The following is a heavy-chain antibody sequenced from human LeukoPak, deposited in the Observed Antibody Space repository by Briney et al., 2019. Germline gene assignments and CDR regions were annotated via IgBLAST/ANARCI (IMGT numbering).Heavy chain of an antibody. Sequence: SETLSLTCTVSGGPISTYYWSWFRQFPGKGLEWIGYFGDSGSTDYNPALKSRVAISVDTSKNQFSLKLSSVTAADTAVYYCARQAGGIYFDYWGQGTLVTVSS. V-gene: IGHV4-59*01. CDR2: FGDSGST. CDR3: ARQAGGIYFDY. D-gene: IGHD6-13*01. CDR1: GGPISTYY. J-gene: IGHJ4*02.